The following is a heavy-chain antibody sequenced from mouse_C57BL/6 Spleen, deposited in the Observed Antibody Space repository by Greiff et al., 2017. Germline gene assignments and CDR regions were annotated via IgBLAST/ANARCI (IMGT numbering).Heavy chain of an antibody. V-gene: IGHV1-72*01. Sequence: QVQLQQPGAEFVKPGASVKLSCKASGYTFTSYWMHWVKQSPGRGLEWIGRIGPNSGGTNYNEKFKSKATLTVDKTSSTAYMQLSSLASEDSAVYYCASGGPGGFDYWGQGTTLTVSS. CDR1: GYTFTSYW. CDR3: ASGGPGGFDY. D-gene: IGHD3-3*01. CDR2: IGPNSGGT. J-gene: IGHJ2*01.